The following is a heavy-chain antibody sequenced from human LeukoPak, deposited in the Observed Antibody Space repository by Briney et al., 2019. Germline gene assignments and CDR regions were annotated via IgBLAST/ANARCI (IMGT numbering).Heavy chain of an antibody. CDR1: GGTFSSYA. CDR2: IIHIFGTA. D-gene: IGHD2/OR15-2a*01. CDR3: AFLPYFQGYYYGMDV. V-gene: IGHV1-69*13. J-gene: IGHJ6*02. Sequence: GASVKVSCKASGGTFSSYAISWVRQAPGQGLEWMGGIIHIFGTANYAQKFQGRVTITADESTSTAYMELSSLRSEDTAVYYCAFLPYFQGYYYGMDVWGQGTTVTVSS.